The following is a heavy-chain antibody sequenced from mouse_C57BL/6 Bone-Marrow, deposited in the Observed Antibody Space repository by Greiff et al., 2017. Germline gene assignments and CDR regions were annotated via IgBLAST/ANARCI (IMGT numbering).Heavy chain of an antibody. V-gene: IGHV5-6*01. CDR3: ARLDY. Sequence: EVKLVESGGDLVKPGGSLKLSWAASGFTFSSYGMSWVRQTPDKRLEWVATISSGGSYTYYPDSVKGRFTISRDNAKNTLYLQMSSLKSEDTAMYYCARLDYWGQGTTLTVSS. CDR2: ISSGGSYT. J-gene: IGHJ2*01. CDR1: GFTFSSYG.